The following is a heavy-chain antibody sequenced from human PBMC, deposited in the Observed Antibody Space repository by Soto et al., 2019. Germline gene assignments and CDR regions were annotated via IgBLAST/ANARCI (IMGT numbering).Heavy chain of an antibody. CDR1: GFTFGDYA. CDR2: IRSKAYGGTT. J-gene: IGHJ4*02. D-gene: IGHD1-7*01. CDR3: TRGRPPKLRITGTDFDY. Sequence: PGGSLRLSCTASGFTFGDYAMSWFRQAPGKGLEWVGFIRSKAYGGTTEYAASVKGRFTISRDDSKSIAYLQMNSLKTEDTAVYYCTRGRPPKLRITGTDFDYWGQGTLVTVSS. V-gene: IGHV3-49*03.